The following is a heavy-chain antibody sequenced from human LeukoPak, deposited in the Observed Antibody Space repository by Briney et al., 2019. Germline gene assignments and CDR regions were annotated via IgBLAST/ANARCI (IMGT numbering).Heavy chain of an antibody. J-gene: IGHJ4*02. V-gene: IGHV3-53*01. D-gene: IGHD1-26*01. CDR1: GPIVSTNY. CDR2: LYVNENR. CDR3: VREDLGDDY. Sequence: GGSLRLSCAVSGPIVSTNYMSWVRQAPGKGLEWISILYVNENRYYADSVKGRFIISRDTSKNTLYLQMDSLRAEDTAMYYCVREDLGDDYWGQGTLVTVSS.